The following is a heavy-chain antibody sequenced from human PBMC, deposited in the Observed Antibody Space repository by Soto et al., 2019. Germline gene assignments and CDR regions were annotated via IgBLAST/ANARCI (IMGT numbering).Heavy chain of an antibody. CDR1: GGSISSSNW. J-gene: IGHJ4*02. CDR2: IYHSGST. V-gene: IGHV4-4*02. CDR3: VRSMNDYGDYVTFDY. Sequence: SETLSLTCAVSGGSISSSNWWSWVRQPPGKGLEWIGEIYHSGSTNYNPSLKSRVTISVDKSKNQFSLKLSSVTAADTAVYYCVRSMNDYGDYVTFDYWGQGTLVTVSS. D-gene: IGHD4-17*01.